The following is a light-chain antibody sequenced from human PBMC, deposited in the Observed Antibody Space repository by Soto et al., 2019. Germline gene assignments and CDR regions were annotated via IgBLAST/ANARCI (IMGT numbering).Light chain of an antibody. CDR3: QQYNTHMFT. CDR1: QRIRTW. V-gene: IGKV1-5*01. CDR2: DAS. J-gene: IGKJ3*01. Sequence: DIPMTQSPSTLSASVGDRVTITCRASQRIRTWLAWYQQKPGKAPKLLIYDASSLDSGVPSRFSGSGSGTEFSLSISSLQPDDFATYFCQQYNTHMFTFAPGPKVDIK.